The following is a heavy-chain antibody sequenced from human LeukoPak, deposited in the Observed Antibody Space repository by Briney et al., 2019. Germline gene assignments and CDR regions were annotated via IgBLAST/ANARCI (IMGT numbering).Heavy chain of an antibody. Sequence: PSETLSLTCAVYGGSFSGYYWSWVRQPPGKGLEWIGEINHSGSTNYNPSLKSRVTISVDTSKNQFSLKLSSVTAADTAVYYCARLDYGYYDSSGYYYWGQGTLVTVSS. CDR2: INHSGST. D-gene: IGHD3-22*01. V-gene: IGHV4-34*01. J-gene: IGHJ4*02. CDR1: GGSFSGYY. CDR3: ARLDYGYYDSSGYYY.